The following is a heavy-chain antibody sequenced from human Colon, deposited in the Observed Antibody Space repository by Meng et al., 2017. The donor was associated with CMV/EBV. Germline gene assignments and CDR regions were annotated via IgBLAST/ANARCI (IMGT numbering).Heavy chain of an antibody. Sequence: GESLKISCLASGSTFPNYSMFWARQRPGKGLEWVALISWDYRGPYYADAVKGRFTVSRDNHKQSVSLLMTDLRPEDTAFYYCASSGQWGQGTLVTVSS. J-gene: IGHJ4*02. CDR2: ISWDYRGP. CDR1: GSTFPNYS. CDR3: ASSGQ. V-gene: IGHV3-43D*03. D-gene: IGHD6-6*01.